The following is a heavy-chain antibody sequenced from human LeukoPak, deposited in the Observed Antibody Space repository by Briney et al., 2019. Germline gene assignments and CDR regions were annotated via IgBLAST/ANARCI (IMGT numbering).Heavy chain of an antibody. D-gene: IGHD7-27*01. CDR1: GFTFSSYA. V-gene: IGHV3-23*01. CDR2: ISNSGDYT. CDR3: AKQLLGTYYFDY. Sequence: GGSLRLSCAASGFTFSSYAMTWVRQAPGKGLEWVSSISNSGDYTYFADSVKGRFTISRDNSKNTLYLQMNRLRADDTAVYYCAKQLLGTYYFDYWGQGTLVTVSS. J-gene: IGHJ4*02.